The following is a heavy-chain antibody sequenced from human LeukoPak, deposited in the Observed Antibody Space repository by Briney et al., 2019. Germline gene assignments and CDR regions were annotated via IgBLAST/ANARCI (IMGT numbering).Heavy chain of an antibody. J-gene: IGHJ5*02. V-gene: IGHV3-74*01. CDR3: ARGADTGYSSDS. D-gene: IGHD6-19*01. Sequence: GGSLRLSCAASGFTFSNYGMHWVRQAPGKGLVWVSRINSDARSTSYADSVKGRFTISRDNAKNTLYLQMNSLRAEDTAVYYCARGADTGYSSDSWGQGTLVTVSS. CDR1: GFTFSNYG. CDR2: INSDARST.